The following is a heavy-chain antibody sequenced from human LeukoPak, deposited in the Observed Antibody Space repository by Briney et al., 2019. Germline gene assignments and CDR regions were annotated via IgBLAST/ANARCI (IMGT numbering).Heavy chain of an antibody. CDR3: AKGDSGYDATDYFDY. D-gene: IGHD5-12*01. Sequence: GGSLRLSCAASGFTFSSYEMNRVRQAPGKGLEWVSYISSSGSTIYYADSVKGRFTISRDNAKNSLYLQMNSLRAEDMALYYCAKGDSGYDATDYFDYWGQGTLVTVSS. J-gene: IGHJ4*02. V-gene: IGHV3-48*03. CDR2: ISSSGSTI. CDR1: GFTFSSYE.